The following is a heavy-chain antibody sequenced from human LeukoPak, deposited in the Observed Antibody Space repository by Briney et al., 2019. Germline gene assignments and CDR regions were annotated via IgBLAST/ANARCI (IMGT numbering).Heavy chain of an antibody. D-gene: IGHD2-2*01. CDR3: ARDWSVPAATADGAFDI. V-gene: IGHV3-23*01. CDR1: GFTFSNYA. J-gene: IGHJ3*02. Sequence: PGGTLRLSCAASGFTFSNYAMNWVRQAPGKGLEWVSAISGSGGSTYYADSVKGRFTISRDNSKNTLYLQMNSLRAEDTAVYYCARDWSVPAATADGAFDIWGQGTMVTVSS. CDR2: ISGSGGST.